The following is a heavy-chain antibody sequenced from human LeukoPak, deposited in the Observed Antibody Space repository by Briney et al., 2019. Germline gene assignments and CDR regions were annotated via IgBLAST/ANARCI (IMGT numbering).Heavy chain of an antibody. CDR3: ARVMGYYYDSSGYSYDAFDI. J-gene: IGHJ3*02. V-gene: IGHV3-30-3*01. D-gene: IGHD3-22*01. Sequence: GGSLRLSCAASRFTFSSYAMHWVRQAPAKELEWVGVISYDGSNKYYADSVKGRSTISRDNSKNPLYLQMNRLRAEDTAVYYCARVMGYYYDSSGYSYDAFDIWGQGTMVTVSS. CDR2: ISYDGSNK. CDR1: RFTFSSYA.